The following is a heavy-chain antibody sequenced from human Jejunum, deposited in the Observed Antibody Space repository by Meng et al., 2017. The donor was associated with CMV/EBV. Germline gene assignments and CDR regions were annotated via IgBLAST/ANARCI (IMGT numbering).Heavy chain of an antibody. V-gene: IGHV4-31*02. CDR2: IYYSGIT. CDR3: ARRSGYNSDWYMNYYGLDV. CDR1: GSYY. Sequence: GSYYWGWISHLPGKGLEWIGYIYYSGITYYNPSLRSRVTMSIDTSKNQFSLRLSSVTAADAALYYCARRSGYNSDWYMNYYGLDVWGQGTTVTVSS. J-gene: IGHJ6*02. D-gene: IGHD6-19*01.